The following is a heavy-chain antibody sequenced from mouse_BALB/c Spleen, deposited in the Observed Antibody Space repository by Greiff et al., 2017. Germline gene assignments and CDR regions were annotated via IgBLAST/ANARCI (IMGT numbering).Heavy chain of an antibody. V-gene: IGHV5-6*01. CDR2: ISSGGSYT. D-gene: IGHD1-1*02. CDR1: GFTFSSYG. J-gene: IGHJ2*01. Sequence: EVKLMESGGDLVKPGGSLKLSCAASGFTFSSYGMSWVRQTPDKRLEWVATISSGGSYTYYPDSVKGRFTISRDNAKNTLYLQMSSLKSEDTAMYYCASFYGGDFDYWGQGTTLTVSS. CDR3: ASFYGGDFDY.